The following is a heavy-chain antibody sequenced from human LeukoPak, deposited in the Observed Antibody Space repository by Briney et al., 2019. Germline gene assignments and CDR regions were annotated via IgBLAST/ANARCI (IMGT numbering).Heavy chain of an antibody. V-gene: IGHV3-23*01. CDR1: GFTFSSYG. J-gene: IGHJ4*02. Sequence: GGSLRLSCAASGFTFSSYGMSWVRQAPGKGLEWVSAISGSGGSTYYADSVKGRFTISRDNSKNTQYLQMNSLRAEDTAVYYCAKAASRAYCSGGSCYYFDYWGQGTLVTVSS. CDR3: AKAASRAYCSGGSCYYFDY. CDR2: ISGSGGST. D-gene: IGHD2-15*01.